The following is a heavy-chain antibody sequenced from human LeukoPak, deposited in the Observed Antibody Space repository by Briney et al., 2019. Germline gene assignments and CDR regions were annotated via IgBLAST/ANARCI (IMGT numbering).Heavy chain of an antibody. CDR2: ISSSGNTK. V-gene: IGHV3-48*03. CDR3: ARGTLGYSYGD. D-gene: IGHD5-18*01. Sequence: GGSLRLSCAASGFTFSSYGMNWVRQAPGKGLEWVSYISSSGNTKYYADSVKGRFTISRDNAKNSLYLQMNSLRAEDTAVYYCARGTLGYSYGDWGQGTLVTVSS. CDR1: GFTFSSYG. J-gene: IGHJ4*02.